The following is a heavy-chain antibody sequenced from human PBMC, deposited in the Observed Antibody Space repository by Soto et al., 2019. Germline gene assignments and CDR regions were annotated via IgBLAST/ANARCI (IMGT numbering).Heavy chain of an antibody. CDR2: LNPIGGST. D-gene: IGHD6-13*01. CDR1: GYSFTSYY. V-gene: IGHV1-46*01. J-gene: IGHJ4*02. Sequence: ASVKVSCKASGYSFTSYYMHWVRQAPGQGLEWMGILNPIGGSTTYAQKFQGRFTISRDNSENTLYLQMNSLRTEDTAVYYCARRGPGTYFDYWGQGTLVTVSS. CDR3: ARRGPGTYFDY.